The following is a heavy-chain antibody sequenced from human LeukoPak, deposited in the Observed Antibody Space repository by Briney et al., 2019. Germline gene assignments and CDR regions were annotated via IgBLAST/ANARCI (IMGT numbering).Heavy chain of an antibody. D-gene: IGHD5-24*01. Sequence: PSETLSLTCAVYGGSFSGCYWSWIRQPPGKGLEWIGEINHSGSTNYNPSLKSRVTISVDTSKNQFSLKMSSVTAADTAVYYCARARDGHINNWFDPWGQGTLVTVSS. J-gene: IGHJ5*02. CDR3: ARARDGHINNWFDP. CDR1: GGSFSGCY. V-gene: IGHV4-34*01. CDR2: INHSGST.